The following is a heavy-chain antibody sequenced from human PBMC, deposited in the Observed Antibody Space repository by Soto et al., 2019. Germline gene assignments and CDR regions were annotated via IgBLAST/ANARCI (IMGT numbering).Heavy chain of an antibody. D-gene: IGHD3-9*01. J-gene: IGHJ4*02. CDR1: GGYITNHGYF. CDR3: ARAFDILSRYYFDY. V-gene: IGHV4-30-4*08. Sequence: SEPMSLTCTVSGGYITNHGYFWAWIRQPPGKGLECIGYIYYSGSTYYNPSLKSRVTISVDTSKNQFSLKLSSVTAADTAVYYCARAFDILSRYYFDYWGQGTLVTGSS. CDR2: IYYSGST.